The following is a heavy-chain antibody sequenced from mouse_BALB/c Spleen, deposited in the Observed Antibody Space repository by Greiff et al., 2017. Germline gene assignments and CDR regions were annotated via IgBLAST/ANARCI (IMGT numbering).Heavy chain of an antibody. Sequence: EVQRVESGGGLVKPGGSLKLSCAASGFTFSSYAMSWVRQSPEKRLEWVAEISSGGSYTYYPDTVTGRFTISRDNAKNTLYLEMSSLRSEDTAMYYCARTTATAMDYWGQGTSVTVSS. J-gene: IGHJ4*01. D-gene: IGHD1-2*01. CDR3: ARTTATAMDY. V-gene: IGHV5-9-4*01. CDR1: GFTFSSYA. CDR2: ISSGGSYT.